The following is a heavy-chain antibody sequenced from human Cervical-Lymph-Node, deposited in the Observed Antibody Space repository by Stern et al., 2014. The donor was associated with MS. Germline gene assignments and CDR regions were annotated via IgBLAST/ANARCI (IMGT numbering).Heavy chain of an antibody. CDR3: TTSQGEK. V-gene: IGHV1-8*01. D-gene: IGHD3-16*01. CDR2: TNPNSGNT. J-gene: IGHJ4*02. CDR1: GYTFSSYD. Sequence: QVQLVESGPEVKRPGASVKVSCKASGYTFSSYDVSWVRQATGQGLEWMGWTNPNSGNTVYAQKFQGRVTVTTNTSLNTAYMELSSLRPDDTAVYFCTTSQGEKWGQGTLVTVSS.